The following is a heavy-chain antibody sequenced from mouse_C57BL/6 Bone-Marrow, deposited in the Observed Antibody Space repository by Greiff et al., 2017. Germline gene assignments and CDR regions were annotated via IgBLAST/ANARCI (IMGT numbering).Heavy chain of an antibody. V-gene: IGHV1-54*01. CDR2: INPGSGGT. D-gene: IGHD3-3*01. CDR3: ATGRARAWFAY. J-gene: IGHJ3*01. Sequence: QVQLQQSGAELVRPGTSVKVSCKASGYAFTHYLIEWVKQRPGQGLEWIGVINPGSGGTNYNEKLKGKATLTADKSSRTAYMQLSSLTSEDSAVYFCATGRARAWFAYWGQGTLVTVSA. CDR1: GYAFTHYL.